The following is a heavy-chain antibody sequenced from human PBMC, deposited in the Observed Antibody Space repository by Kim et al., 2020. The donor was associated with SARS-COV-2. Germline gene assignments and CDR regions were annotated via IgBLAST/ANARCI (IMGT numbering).Heavy chain of an antibody. V-gene: IGHV3-30*03. Sequence: GGSLRLSCAASGFSFSSRGIHWLRQAPGKGLEWVAVISNDETYKNYADSVKGRFTISRDNSKNTVDLQMNSLRVEDTTVYYCARAREKSFNYWSQGTLVT. CDR2: ISNDETYK. CDR1: GFSFSSRG. CDR3: ARAREKSFNY. J-gene: IGHJ4*02.